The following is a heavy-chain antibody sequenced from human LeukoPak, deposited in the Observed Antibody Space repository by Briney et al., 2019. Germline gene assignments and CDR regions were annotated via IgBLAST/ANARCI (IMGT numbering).Heavy chain of an antibody. Sequence: SETLSLTCTVSGGSISNFYWSWIRQPPGKGLEWIGNVYSCGSTKYNPSLNSRVTMSVDTSNNHYYLKVSSVTAADTAVYYCARQMSGSSGLDYWGQGTLVTVSS. J-gene: IGHJ4*02. CDR2: VYSCGST. CDR3: ARQMSGSSGLDY. CDR1: GGSISNFY. D-gene: IGHD6-19*01. V-gene: IGHV4-59*08.